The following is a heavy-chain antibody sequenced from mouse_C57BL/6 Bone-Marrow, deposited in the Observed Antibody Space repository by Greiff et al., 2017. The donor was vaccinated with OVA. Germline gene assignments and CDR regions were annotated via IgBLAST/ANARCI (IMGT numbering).Heavy chain of an antibody. D-gene: IGHD4-1*01. CDR3: ARDGTGRNYVDY. V-gene: IGHV3-6*01. Sequence: DVKLQESGPGLVKPSQSLSLTCSVTGYSITSGYYWNWIRQFPGNKLEWMGYISYDGSNNYNPSLKNRISITRDTSKNQFFLKLNSVTTEDTATYYCARDGTGRNYVDYWGQGTTLTVSS. CDR1: GYSITSGYY. CDR2: ISYDGSN. J-gene: IGHJ2*01.